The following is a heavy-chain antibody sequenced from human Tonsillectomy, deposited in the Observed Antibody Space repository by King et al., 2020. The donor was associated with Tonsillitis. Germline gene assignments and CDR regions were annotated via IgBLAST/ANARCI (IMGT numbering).Heavy chain of an antibody. CDR2: IYYSGST. CDR1: GGSISSYY. J-gene: IGHJ2*01. CDR3: ASTVVGAPYWYFDL. Sequence: VQLQESGRGLVKPSETLSLTCTVSGGSISSYYWSWIRQPPGKGLEWIGYIYYSGSTNYNPSLKSRVTISVDTSKNQFSLKLSSVTAADTAVYYCASTVVGAPYWYFDLWGRGTLVTVSS. V-gene: IGHV4-59*01. D-gene: IGHD1-26*01.